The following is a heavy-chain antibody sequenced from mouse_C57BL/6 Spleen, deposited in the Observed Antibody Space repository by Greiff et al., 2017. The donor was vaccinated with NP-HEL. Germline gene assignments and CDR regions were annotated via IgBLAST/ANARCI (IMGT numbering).Heavy chain of an antibody. Sequence: DVKLVESEGGLVQPGSSMKLSCTASGFTFSDYYMAWVRQVPEKGLEWVANINYDGSSTYYLDSLKSRFIISRDNAKNILYLQMTSLKDEDTATYYCARADYYGSSYRYFDVWGTGTTVTVSS. CDR1: GFTFSDYY. CDR2: INYDGSST. CDR3: ARADYYGSSYRYFDV. D-gene: IGHD1-1*01. J-gene: IGHJ1*03. V-gene: IGHV5-16*01.